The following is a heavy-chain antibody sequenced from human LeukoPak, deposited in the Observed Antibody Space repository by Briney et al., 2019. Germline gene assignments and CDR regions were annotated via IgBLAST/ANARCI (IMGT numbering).Heavy chain of an antibody. CDR2: ISGSGVRT. V-gene: IGHV3-23*01. CDR1: GFTFSNYG. Sequence: GGSLRLSCVVSGFTFSNYGMGWVRQAPGKGLEWVSGISGSGVRTDYADSVKGRFTISRDNAKNTLYLQMNSLSTEDTAVYYCAKSSREWELLDAFDIWGQGTMVTVSS. J-gene: IGHJ3*02. CDR3: AKSSREWELLDAFDI. D-gene: IGHD1-26*01.